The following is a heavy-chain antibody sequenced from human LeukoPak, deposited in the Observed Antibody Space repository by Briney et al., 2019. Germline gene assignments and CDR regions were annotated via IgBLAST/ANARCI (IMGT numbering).Heavy chain of an antibody. CDR3: ARNGYFDWQLDS. Sequence: PSETLSLTCAVYGVSFSGYYWSWLRQPPGKGLEWIGEINHSGSTNYNPSLKSRVTISVDTSKNQFSLKLSSVTAADTAVYYCARNGYFDWQLDSWGQGTLVTVSS. D-gene: IGHD3-9*01. V-gene: IGHV4-34*01. J-gene: IGHJ4*02. CDR2: INHSGST. CDR1: GVSFSGYY.